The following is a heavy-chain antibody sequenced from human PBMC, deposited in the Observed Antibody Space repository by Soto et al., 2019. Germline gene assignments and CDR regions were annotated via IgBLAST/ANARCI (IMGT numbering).Heavy chain of an antibody. CDR2: IHYSGSS. J-gene: IGHJ5*02. V-gene: IGHV4-59*12. D-gene: IGHD3-3*01. CDR1: GGSISSYY. CDR3: ARDTKDYDFWSGFDPPPDPRWFDP. Sequence: SETLSLTCTVSGGSISSYYWSWIRQPPGKGLEWIGYIHYSGSSYYNPSLKSRLTISIDTPKNQFSLKLRSVTAADTAVYYCARDTKDYDFWSGFDPPPDPRWFDPWGQGTLVTVSS.